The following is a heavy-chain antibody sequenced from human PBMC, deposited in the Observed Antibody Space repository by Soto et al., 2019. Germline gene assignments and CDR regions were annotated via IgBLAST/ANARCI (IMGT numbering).Heavy chain of an antibody. Sequence: SETLSLTCTVSGGSVSSGSYYWSWIRQPPGKGLEWIGYIYYSGSTNYNPSLKSRVTISVDTSKNQFSLKLSSVTAADTTVFYWGRGLYNILTGYYGMDVGGQGTTVTASS. V-gene: IGHV4-61*01. J-gene: IGHJ6*02. D-gene: IGHD3-9*01. CDR1: GGSVSSGSYY. CDR2: IYYSGST. CDR3: GRGLYNILTGYYGMDV.